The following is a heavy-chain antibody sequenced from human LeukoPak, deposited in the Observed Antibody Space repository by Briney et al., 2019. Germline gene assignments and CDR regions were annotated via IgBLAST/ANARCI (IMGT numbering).Heavy chain of an antibody. V-gene: IGHV1-2*02. Sequence: GASVKVSCKASGYTFTGYYMHWVRQAPGQGLEWMGWINPNSGGTNYAQKFQGRVTMTRDTSISTAYMELSRLRSDDTAVYYCARHLGVAGPYNWFDPWGQGTLVTVSS. CDR2: INPNSGGT. CDR3: ARHLGVAGPYNWFDP. CDR1: GYTFTGYY. J-gene: IGHJ5*02. D-gene: IGHD6-19*01.